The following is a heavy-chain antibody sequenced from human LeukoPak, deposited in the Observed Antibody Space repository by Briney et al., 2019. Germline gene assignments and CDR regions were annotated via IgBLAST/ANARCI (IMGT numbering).Heavy chain of an antibody. Sequence: ASETLSLTCTVSGGSISSSSYYWGWIRQPPGKGLEWIGSIYYSGSTYYNPSLKSRVTISVDTSKNQFSLKLSSVTAADTAVYYCARGGGGSYWAAHYGMDVWGQGTTVTVSS. J-gene: IGHJ6*02. CDR1: GGSISSSSYY. CDR3: ARGGGGSYWAAHYGMDV. V-gene: IGHV4-39*01. D-gene: IGHD1-26*01. CDR2: IYYSGST.